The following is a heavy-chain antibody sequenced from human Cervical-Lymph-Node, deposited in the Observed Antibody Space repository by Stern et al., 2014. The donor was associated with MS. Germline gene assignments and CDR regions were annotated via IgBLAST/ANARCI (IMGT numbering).Heavy chain of an antibody. CDR3: AHTSKGTSLDY. J-gene: IGHJ4*02. CDR1: GFSLTKSGVG. Sequence: SGPTLVKPTQTLTLTCSFSGFSLTKSGVGVGWIRQPPGKALEWLTLIYWDDDKRYSPSLKSRLTITKDTSKSQVTLTMTNMDPVDTGTYFCAHTSKGTSLDYWGQGTLVTVSS. D-gene: IGHD1-7*01. V-gene: IGHV2-5*02. CDR2: IYWDDDK.